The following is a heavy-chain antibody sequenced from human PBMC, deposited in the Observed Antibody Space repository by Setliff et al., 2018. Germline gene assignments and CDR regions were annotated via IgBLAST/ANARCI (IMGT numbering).Heavy chain of an antibody. Sequence: PSETLSLTCTVSGGSINSGVYYWGWIRQPPGKGLEWIGYIHFSGTTNYNPSLRSRVTISLDTSKNQFSLSPTSVTAEDTAVYYCARMSGFQYIDVWDKGTTVTVSS. D-gene: IGHD3-3*01. V-gene: IGHV4-61*05. CDR3: ARMSGFQYIDV. J-gene: IGHJ6*03. CDR1: GGSINSGVYY. CDR2: IHFSGTT.